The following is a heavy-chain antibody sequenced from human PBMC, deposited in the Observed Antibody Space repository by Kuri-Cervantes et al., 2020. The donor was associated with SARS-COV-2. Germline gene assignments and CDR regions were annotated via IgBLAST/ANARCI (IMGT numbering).Heavy chain of an antibody. CDR2: IYYSGST. Sequence: GSLRLSCTVSGGSISSSSYYWGWIRQPPGKGLEWIGSIYYSGSTYYNPSLKSRVTISVDTSKNQFSLKLSSVTAADTAVHYCARVKTIFGVAPFDYWGQGTLVTVSS. CDR1: GGSISSSSYY. V-gene: IGHV4-39*07. CDR3: ARVKTIFGVAPFDY. J-gene: IGHJ4*02. D-gene: IGHD3-3*01.